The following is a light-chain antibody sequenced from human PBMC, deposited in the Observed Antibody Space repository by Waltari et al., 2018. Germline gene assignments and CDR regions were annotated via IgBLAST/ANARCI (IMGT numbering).Light chain of an antibody. CDR3: QQYYGVPLT. Sequence: DIVMTQSPDFLAVSLGERATINCKSSQSVLYSANNKDYLAWYQQKPGQPPKLLISWASPRESGVPDRFSGSGSGTDFTLTISSLQAEDVAVYYCQQYYGVPLTFGGGTKVEIK. V-gene: IGKV4-1*01. CDR2: WAS. CDR1: QSVLYSANNKDY. J-gene: IGKJ4*01.